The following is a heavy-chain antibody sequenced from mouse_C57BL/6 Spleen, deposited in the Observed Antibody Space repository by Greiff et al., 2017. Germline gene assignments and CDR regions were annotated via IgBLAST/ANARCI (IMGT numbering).Heavy chain of an antibody. CDR2: IDPSDSYT. Sequence: QVQLKQPGAELVRPGTSVKLSCKASGYTFTSYWMHWVKQRPGQGLEWIGVIDPSDSYTNYNQKFKGKATLTVDTSSSTAYMQLSSLTSEDSAVYYCARGGGRTWFAYWGQGTLVTVSA. CDR1: GYTFTSYW. V-gene: IGHV1-59*01. CDR3: ARGGGRTWFAY. J-gene: IGHJ3*01.